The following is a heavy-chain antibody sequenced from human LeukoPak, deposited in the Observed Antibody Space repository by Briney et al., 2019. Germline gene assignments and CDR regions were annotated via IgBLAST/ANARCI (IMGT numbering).Heavy chain of an antibody. D-gene: IGHD3-22*01. J-gene: IGHJ4*02. CDR3: TTDRPYYDSSGYYPGLIDY. CDR1: GFTFSNAW. CDR2: IKSKTDGGTT. Sequence: GGSLRLSCAASGFTFSNAWMSWVRQAPGKGLEWVGRIKSKTDGGTTDYAAPVKGKFTISRDDSKNTLYLQMNSLKTEDTAVYYCTTDRPYYDSSGYYPGLIDYWGQGTLVTVSS. V-gene: IGHV3-15*01.